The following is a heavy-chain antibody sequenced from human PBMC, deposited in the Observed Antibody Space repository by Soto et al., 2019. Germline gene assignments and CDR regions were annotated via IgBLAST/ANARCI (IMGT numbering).Heavy chain of an antibody. Sequence: SETLSLTCTVSGGSITSDEDYWTWIRHSPGKGLDCIGYISNSGSTGYNPSLKTRLSMSVDRSKNQFTLRLTSVTAADTAVYFCATESGSTYGYFDHWGQGTQVTVSS. CDR2: ISNSGST. J-gene: IGHJ4*02. V-gene: IGHV4-30-4*01. CDR3: ATESGSTYGYFDH. CDR1: GGSITSDEDY. D-gene: IGHD5-18*01.